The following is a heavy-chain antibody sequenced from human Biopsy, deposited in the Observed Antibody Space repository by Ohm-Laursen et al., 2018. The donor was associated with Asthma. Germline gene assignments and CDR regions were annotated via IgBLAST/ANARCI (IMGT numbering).Heavy chain of an antibody. CDR1: GYNFISFA. D-gene: IGHD3-9*01. J-gene: IGHJ3*01. CDR2: ANTGNGDT. CDR3: ARTYYDFLTGQVKDVFGV. V-gene: IGHV1-3*04. Sequence: ASVKVSCKAPGYNFISFAIHWVRQAPGQGLEWMGWANTGNGDTKYSQKFQGRVTITRDTSASTAYMELRSLRSEDTATYYCARTYYDFLTGQVKDVFGVWGQGTMVTVSS.